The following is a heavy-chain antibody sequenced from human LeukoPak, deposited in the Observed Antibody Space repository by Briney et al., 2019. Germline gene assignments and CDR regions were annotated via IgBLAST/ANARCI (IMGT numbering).Heavy chain of an antibody. J-gene: IGHJ4*02. V-gene: IGHV3-21*01. CDR2: ISSSSSYI. D-gene: IGHD3-3*01. CDR3: ASLGGVVTR. Sequence: GGSLRLSCAASGFTFSSYSMNWVRQAPGKGLEWVSSISSSSSYIYYADSVKGRFTISRDNAKNSLHLQMNSLRAEDTAVYYCASLGGVVTRWGQGTLVTVSS. CDR1: GFTFSSYS.